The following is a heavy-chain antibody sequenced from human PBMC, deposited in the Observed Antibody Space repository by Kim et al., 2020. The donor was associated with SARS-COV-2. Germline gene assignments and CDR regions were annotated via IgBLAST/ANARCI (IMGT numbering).Heavy chain of an antibody. J-gene: IGHJ4*02. CDR2: IYYSGST. V-gene: IGHV4-39*01. Sequence: SETLSLTCTVSGGSISSSSYYWGWIRQPPGKGLEWIGSIYYSGSTYYNPSLKSRVTISVDTSKNQFSLKLSSVTAADTAVYYCARHPLSQGYYDILTSYYFDYWGQGTLVTVSS. CDR3: ARHPLSQGYYDILTSYYFDY. CDR1: GGSISSSSYY. D-gene: IGHD3-9*01.